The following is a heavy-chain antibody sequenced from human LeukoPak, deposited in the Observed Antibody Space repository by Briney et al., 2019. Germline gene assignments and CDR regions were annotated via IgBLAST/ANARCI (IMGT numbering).Heavy chain of an antibody. J-gene: IGHJ5*02. CDR2: INRSGST. Sequence: SETLSLTCAVYGGSFSGYYWSWIRQPPGEGLEWIGEINRSGSTNYNPSLKRRVTISVDTSKNKFSLKLGSVTAADTAVYYCARERVVTMIVVVPGGFDPWGQGTLVTVSS. V-gene: IGHV4-34*01. CDR1: GGSFSGYY. D-gene: IGHD3-22*01. CDR3: ARERVVTMIVVVPGGFDP.